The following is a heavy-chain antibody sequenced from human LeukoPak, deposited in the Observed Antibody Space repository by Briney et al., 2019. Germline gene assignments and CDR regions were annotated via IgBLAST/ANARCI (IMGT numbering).Heavy chain of an antibody. V-gene: IGHV3-30*02. D-gene: IGHD5-12*01. CDR1: GFTFRNYS. Sequence: GGSLRLSCAASGFTFRNYSMLWVRQAPGKGLGWVAFIRHDGTNKYYGVSVKGRFTISRDSYKNTLHLKKNILREADTAVYYCAKKGGIVASILDAFDFWGQGTMVTVSS. J-gene: IGHJ3*01. CDR3: AKKGGIVASILDAFDF. CDR2: IRHDGTNK.